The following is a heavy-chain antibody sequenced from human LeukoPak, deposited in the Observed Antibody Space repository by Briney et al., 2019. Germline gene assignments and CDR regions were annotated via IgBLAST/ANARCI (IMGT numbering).Heavy chain of an antibody. V-gene: IGHV1-8*02. CDR1: RYTFTSYD. CDR3: ARAVVVAASDAFDI. D-gene: IGHD2-15*01. CDR2: MNPNSGNT. J-gene: IGHJ3*02. Sequence: ASVKVSCKASRYTFTSYDINWVRQATGQGLEWMGWMNPNSGNTGYAQKFQGRVTMTRNTSISTAYMELSSLRSEDTAVYYCARAVVVAASDAFDIWGQGTMVTVSS.